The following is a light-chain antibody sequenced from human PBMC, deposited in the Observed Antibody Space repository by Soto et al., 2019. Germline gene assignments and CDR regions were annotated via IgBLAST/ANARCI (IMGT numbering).Light chain of an antibody. CDR2: GVS. Sequence: LTQPASVSGSPGQSITISCSGTRSDIGSYNYVAWYQQFPGKTPKILIYGVSNRPSGVSSRFSGSKSGNTASLTISGLQAEDEADYYCISYTGSSTSYVFGSGTKVTAL. J-gene: IGLJ1*01. CDR1: RSDIGSYNY. V-gene: IGLV2-14*01. CDR3: ISYTGSSTSYV.